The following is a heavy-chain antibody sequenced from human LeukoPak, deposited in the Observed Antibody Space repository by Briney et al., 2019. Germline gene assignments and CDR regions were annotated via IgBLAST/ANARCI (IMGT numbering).Heavy chain of an antibody. V-gene: IGHV3-48*03. CDR2: ISSSGSTI. D-gene: IGHD3-10*02. Sequence: GGSLRLSCAASGFTFSSYEMNWVRQAPGKGLEWVSYISSSGSTIYYADSVKGQFTISRDNAKNSLYLQMNSLRAEDTAVYYCARMLRARKSFDYWGQGTLVTVSS. J-gene: IGHJ4*02. CDR1: GFTFSSYE. CDR3: ARMLRARKSFDY.